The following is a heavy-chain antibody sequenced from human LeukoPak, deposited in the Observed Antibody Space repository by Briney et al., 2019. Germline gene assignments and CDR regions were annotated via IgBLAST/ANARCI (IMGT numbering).Heavy chain of an antibody. D-gene: IGHD3-22*01. J-gene: IGHJ4*02. CDR1: GFTFSSYS. CDR3: ARAYYYDSSGYYGPGY. Sequence: PGGSLRLSCAASGFTFSSYSMNWVRQAPGKGLEWVSSISSSSSYIYYADSVKGRFTISRDNAKNSLYLQMNSLRAEDTAVYYCARAYYYDSSGYYGPGYWGQGTLVTVSS. V-gene: IGHV3-21*01. CDR2: ISSSSSYI.